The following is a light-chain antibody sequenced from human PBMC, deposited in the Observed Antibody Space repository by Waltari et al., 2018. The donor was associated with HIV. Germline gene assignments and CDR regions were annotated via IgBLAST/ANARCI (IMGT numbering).Light chain of an antibody. Sequence: SYELTPPPSVSVSPGQAARITCSGDALPNNYAYWYQQKSGQAPVLVIYEDSERPSGIPERFSGSSSGTMATLTISGAQVEDEADYYCYSTDSSGYPLFGGGTKLTVL. J-gene: IGLJ2*01. CDR1: ALPNNY. CDR2: EDS. V-gene: IGLV3-10*01. CDR3: YSTDSSGYPL.